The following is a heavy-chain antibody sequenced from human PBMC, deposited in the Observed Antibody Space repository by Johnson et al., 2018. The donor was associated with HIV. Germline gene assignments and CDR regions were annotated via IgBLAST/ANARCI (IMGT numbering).Heavy chain of an antibody. CDR3: ARVRTAAGFDAFDF. CDR1: GFTFSSYW. CDR2: IKQDGSEK. Sequence: MLLVESGGGLVQPGRSLRLSCTASGFTFSSYWMSWVRQAPGKGLEWVANIKQDGSEKYYVDPVKGRFTISSDNAKNSLSLQMNSLRAEDTALYYFARVRTAAGFDAFDFRGQGTMVTVSS. J-gene: IGHJ3*01. D-gene: IGHD6-13*01. V-gene: IGHV3-7*03.